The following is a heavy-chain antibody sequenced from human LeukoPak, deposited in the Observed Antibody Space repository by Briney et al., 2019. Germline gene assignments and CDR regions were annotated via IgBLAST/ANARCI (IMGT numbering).Heavy chain of an antibody. Sequence: GGSLRLSCAASGFTFGSYSMNWVRQAPGKGLEWVSSISSSSSYIYYADSVKGRFTISRDNAKNSLYLQMNSLRAEDTAVYYCARELGITGTHDAFDIWGQGTMVTVSS. D-gene: IGHD1-7*01. CDR2: ISSSSSYI. CDR1: GFTFGSYS. V-gene: IGHV3-21*01. J-gene: IGHJ3*02. CDR3: ARELGITGTHDAFDI.